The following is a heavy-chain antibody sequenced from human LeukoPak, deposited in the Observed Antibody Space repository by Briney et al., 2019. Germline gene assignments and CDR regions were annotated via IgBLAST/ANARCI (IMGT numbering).Heavy chain of an antibody. J-gene: IGHJ5*02. D-gene: IGHD1-26*01. CDR3: AREIRDSGSYYDWFDP. CDR2: LNPNKGYT. CDR1: GYTFIDYF. Sequence: GASVKVSCKTSGYTFIDYFIHWVRQAPGQGLEWMGRLNPNKGYTFYTEEFQGRVTMTRDTSISTAYMELSRLRSDDTAVYYCAREIRDSGSYYDWFDPWGQGTLVTVSS. V-gene: IGHV1-2*06.